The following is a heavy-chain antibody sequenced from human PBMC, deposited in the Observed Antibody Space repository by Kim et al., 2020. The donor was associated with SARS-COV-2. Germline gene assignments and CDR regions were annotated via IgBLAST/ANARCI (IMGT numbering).Heavy chain of an antibody. CDR3: ARFRGYSNYVRYYFDY. J-gene: IGHJ4*02. Sequence: LKSRVTISVDTSKNQFSLKLSSVTAADTAVYYCARFRGYSNYVRYYFDYWGQGTLVTVSS. V-gene: IGHV4-34*01. D-gene: IGHD4-4*01.